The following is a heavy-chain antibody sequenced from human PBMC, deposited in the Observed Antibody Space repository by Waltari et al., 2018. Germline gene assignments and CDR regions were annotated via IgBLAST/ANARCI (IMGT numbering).Heavy chain of an antibody. V-gene: IGHV4-4*07. Sequence: QVQLQESGPGLVKPSETLSLTCTVSGGSISSYYWSWIRQPAGKGLEWIGRIYTSGSTNYNPSLKSRVTMSVDTSQNQFSLKLSSVTAADTAVYYCAVGTVTRGNYYYMDVWGKGTTVTISS. CDR2: IYTSGST. CDR1: GGSISSYY. CDR3: AVGTVTRGNYYYMDV. J-gene: IGHJ6*03. D-gene: IGHD4-17*01.